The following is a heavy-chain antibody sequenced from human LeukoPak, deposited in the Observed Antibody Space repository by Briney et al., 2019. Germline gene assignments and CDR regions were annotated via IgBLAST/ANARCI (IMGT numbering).Heavy chain of an antibody. J-gene: IGHJ3*02. CDR3: ARISAVPEAFDI. D-gene: IGHD3-16*02. Sequence: GSLRLSCAASGFTFSGYSMNWVRQAPGKGLEWVSYISSSSSTIHYADSVKGRFTISRDNAKKSLYLEMNSLRDEDTAVYYCARISAVPEAFDIWGQGTMVTVSS. V-gene: IGHV3-48*02. CDR1: GFTFSGYS. CDR2: ISSSSSTI.